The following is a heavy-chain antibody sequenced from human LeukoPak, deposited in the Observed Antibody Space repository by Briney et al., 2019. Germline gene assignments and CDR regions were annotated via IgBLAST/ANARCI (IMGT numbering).Heavy chain of an antibody. J-gene: IGHJ6*02. CDR2: INPSGGST. CDR3: ASSTGSNYYYYGMDV. D-gene: IGHD1-26*01. CDR1: GYTFTSYY. V-gene: IGHV1-46*01. Sequence: ASVKVSCKASGYTFTSYYMHWVRQAPGQGLEWMGIINPSGGSTSYAQKFQGRVTITADESTSTAYMELSSLRSEDTAVYYCASSTGSNYYYYGMDVWGQGTTVTVSS.